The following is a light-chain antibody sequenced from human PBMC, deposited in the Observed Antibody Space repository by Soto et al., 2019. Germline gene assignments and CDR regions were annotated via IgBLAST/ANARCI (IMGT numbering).Light chain of an antibody. V-gene: IGKV3-20*01. Sequence: EIVFSQSPSTLTLSPGERATLSCRASQSVSSSYLAWYQQKPGQAPRLLIYGASSRATGIPDRFSGSGSGTDFTLTISRLEPEDFAVYYCHQYGSSPRTFGQRTKVDI. CDR3: HQYGSSPRT. CDR2: GAS. J-gene: IGKJ1*01. CDR1: QSVSSSY.